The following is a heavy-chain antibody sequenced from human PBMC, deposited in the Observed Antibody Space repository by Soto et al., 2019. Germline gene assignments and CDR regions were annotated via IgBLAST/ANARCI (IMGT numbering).Heavy chain of an antibody. CDR1: GYSISSGYY. V-gene: IGHV4-38-2*01. CDR2: IYHSGST. D-gene: IGHD6-13*01. CDR3: ARLVVAAALNWFDP. J-gene: IGHJ5*02. Sequence: LSLTCAVSGYSISSGYYWGWIRQPPGKGLEWIESIYHSGSTYYNPSLKGRVTISVDTSKNQFSLKLSSVTAADTAVYYCARLVVAAALNWFDPWGQGTLVTVSS.